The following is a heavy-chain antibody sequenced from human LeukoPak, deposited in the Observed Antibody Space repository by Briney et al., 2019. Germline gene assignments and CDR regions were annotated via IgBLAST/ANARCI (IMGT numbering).Heavy chain of an antibody. CDR1: GYTFTSYG. V-gene: IGHV1-69*05. CDR2: IIPIFGTA. J-gene: IGHJ3*02. CDR3: ARDLTTVVTQVTYGNDAFDI. D-gene: IGHD4-23*01. Sequence: SVKVSCKASGYTFTSYGISWVRQAPGRGLEWMGGIIPIFGTANYAQKFQGRVTITTDESTSTAYMELSSLRSEDTAVYYCARDLTTVVTQVTYGNDAFDIWGQGTMVTVSS.